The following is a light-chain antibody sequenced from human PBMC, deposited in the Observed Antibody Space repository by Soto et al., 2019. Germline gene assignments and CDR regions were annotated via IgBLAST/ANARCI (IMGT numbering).Light chain of an antibody. V-gene: IGKV1D-12*01. Sequence: DIYLTQSPSSVSASVGDSVTITCRASQDISSWLAWYQQKPGKAPKLLIYTASLLESGVPSRFSGSGFGTDFTLTVSSLQPADVATYYCQQSNTLVTFGGGTKVEI. CDR3: QQSNTLVT. CDR2: TAS. CDR1: QDISSW. J-gene: IGKJ4*01.